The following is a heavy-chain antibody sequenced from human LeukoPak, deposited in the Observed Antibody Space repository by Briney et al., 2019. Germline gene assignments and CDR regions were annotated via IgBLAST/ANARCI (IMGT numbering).Heavy chain of an antibody. D-gene: IGHD6-13*01. V-gene: IGHV3-30*02. Sequence: PGGSLRLSCAASGFTFSSYGMHWVRQAPGKGLEWVAFIRYDGSNKYYADSVKGRFTISRDNAKNSLYLQMNSLRAEDTAVYYCAGWAAAGSGYWGQGTLVTVSS. J-gene: IGHJ4*02. CDR3: AGWAAAGSGY. CDR1: GFTFSSYG. CDR2: IRYDGSNK.